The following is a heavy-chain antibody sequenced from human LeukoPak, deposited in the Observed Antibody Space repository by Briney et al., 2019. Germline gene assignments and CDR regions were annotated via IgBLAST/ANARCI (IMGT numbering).Heavy chain of an antibody. CDR1: GYTFISYG. Sequence: GASVKVSCKASGYTFISYGISWVRQAPGQGLEWMGWISAYNGNTNYAQKLQGRVTMTTDTSTSTAYMELRSLRSDDTAVYYCARVLLWFGELTYYFDYWGQGTLVTVSS. D-gene: IGHD3-10*01. CDR3: ARVLLWFGELTYYFDY. CDR2: ISAYNGNT. J-gene: IGHJ4*02. V-gene: IGHV1-18*01.